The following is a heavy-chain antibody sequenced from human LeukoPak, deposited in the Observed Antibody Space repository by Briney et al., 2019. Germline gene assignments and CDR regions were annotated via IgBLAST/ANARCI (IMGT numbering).Heavy chain of an antibody. D-gene: IGHD2/OR15-2a*01. V-gene: IGHV3-21*01. CDR2: ISTSTSSI. J-gene: IGHJ4*02. CDR1: GFTFNSYA. CDR3: ARGRDDYFLNY. Sequence: GGSLRLSCAASGFTFNSYAMSWVRQAPGKGLEWVSSISTSTSSIYYADSVKGRFTISRDNAKNSLSLQMNSLRVEDTAVYYCARGRDDYFLNYWGQGTLVTVSS.